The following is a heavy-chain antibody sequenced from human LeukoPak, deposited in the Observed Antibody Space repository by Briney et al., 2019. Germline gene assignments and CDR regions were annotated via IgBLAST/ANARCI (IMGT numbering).Heavy chain of an antibody. J-gene: IGHJ6*02. CDR1: GFSFSSYG. D-gene: IGHD2-2*01. CDR3: VRGGYCSGTSCAHYDGMDV. Sequence: GGSLRLSCAASGFSFSSYGMRWVRQAPGKGLEWVGDIWYDGSHTYYADSVKGRFTISRDNSMNTLYMQMNSLRGGDAAVYYCVRGGYCSGTSCAHYDGMDVWGQGTTVTVSS. CDR2: IWYDGSHT. V-gene: IGHV3-33*01.